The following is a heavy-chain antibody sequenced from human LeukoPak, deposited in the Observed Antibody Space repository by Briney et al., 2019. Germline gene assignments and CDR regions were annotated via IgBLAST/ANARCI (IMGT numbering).Heavy chain of an antibody. V-gene: IGHV4-39*07. CDR2: IYYSGST. CDR3: ARLSYAYIYRSSQPFDL. J-gene: IGHJ4*02. CDR1: GDSISSSTDY. D-gene: IGHD3-16*01. Sequence: SETLSLTCSVSGDSISSSTDYWGWIRQPPGKGLEWIASIYYSGSTYYNASLKSRVTISVDTSRDQISLKLSSVTAADTAVYYCARLSYAYIYRSSQPFDLWGQGTLVTVSS.